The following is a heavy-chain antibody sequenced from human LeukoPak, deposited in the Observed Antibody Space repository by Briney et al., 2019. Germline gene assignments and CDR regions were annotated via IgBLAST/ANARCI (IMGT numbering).Heavy chain of an antibody. Sequence: PGGSLRLSCAASGFTFSSYWMSWVRQAPGKGPEWVANIKQDGSEKYYVDSVKGRFTISRDNAKNSLYLQMNSLRAEDTAVYYCARGGLQRGDYFDYWGQGTLVTVSS. D-gene: IGHD5-24*01. V-gene: IGHV3-7*01. J-gene: IGHJ4*02. CDR2: IKQDGSEK. CDR3: ARGGLQRGDYFDY. CDR1: GFTFSSYW.